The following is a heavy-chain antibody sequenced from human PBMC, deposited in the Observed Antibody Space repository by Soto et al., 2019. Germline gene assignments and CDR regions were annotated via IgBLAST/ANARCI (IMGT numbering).Heavy chain of an antibody. CDR1: GFTLSSYA. J-gene: IGHJ4*02. CDR2: ISYDGSNK. V-gene: IGHV3-30-3*01. D-gene: IGHD6-13*01. CDR3: ARDTGIIAAAAYFDY. Sequence: GGSLRLSCAASGFTLSSYAMHWVRQAPGKGLEWVAVISYDGSNKYYADSVKGRFTISRDNSKNTLYLQMNSLRAEDTAVYYCARDTGIIAAAAYFDYWGQGTLVTVSS.